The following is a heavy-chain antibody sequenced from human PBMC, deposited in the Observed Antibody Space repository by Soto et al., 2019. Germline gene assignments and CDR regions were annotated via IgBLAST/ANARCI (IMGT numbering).Heavy chain of an antibody. D-gene: IGHD3-3*01. CDR3: GGFGGEWSTPIY. Sequence: QVQLVQSGAEVKKPGASVKVSCKASGYTFTSYAMHWVRQAPGQRLEWMGWINAGNGNTKYSQKFQGRVTITRDTSASTANRGRSSLRSKDTAVYYCGGFGGEWSTPIYGGQGTLVTVSS. V-gene: IGHV1-3*01. J-gene: IGHJ4*02. CDR2: INAGNGNT. CDR1: GYTFTSYA.